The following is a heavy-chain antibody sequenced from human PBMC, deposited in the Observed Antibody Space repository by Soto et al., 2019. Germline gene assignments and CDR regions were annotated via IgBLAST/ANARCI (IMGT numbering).Heavy chain of an antibody. CDR3: AKDRLYYYDDFFY. CDR2: ISITGGST. V-gene: IGHV3-23*01. J-gene: IGHJ4*01. Sequence: PGGSLRLSCAASGFTFSTYAMSWVRQAPGKGLEWFSTISITGGSTYYADSVKGRFTISRDNSKNTLHLQMNSLRSEDTALYYCAKDRLYYYDDFFYWGHGTLVTAPQ. CDR1: GFTFSTYA. D-gene: IGHD3-22*01.